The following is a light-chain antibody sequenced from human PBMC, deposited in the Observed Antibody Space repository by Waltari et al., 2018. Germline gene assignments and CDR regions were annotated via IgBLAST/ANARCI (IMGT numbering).Light chain of an antibody. CDR1: QGISTY. V-gene: IGKV1-39*01. Sequence: QMTQSPSSLYASAGDRVPITCSASQGISTYLSWYQQKSGKPPKLLIYAASSLLRGVPSRFTGGGSGTDFTLTISSLQPEDFATYYCQQSYISPLTFGGGTKVEIK. J-gene: IGKJ4*01. CDR2: AAS. CDR3: QQSYISPLT.